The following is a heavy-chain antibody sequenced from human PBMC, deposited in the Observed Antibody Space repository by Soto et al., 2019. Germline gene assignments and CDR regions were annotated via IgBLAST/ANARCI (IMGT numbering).Heavy chain of an antibody. V-gene: IGHV4-4*07. D-gene: IGHD2-2*01. CDR2: IYTSGST. CDR3: AREVLGCCSSTSCYGYYYYGMDV. CDR1: GGSISSYY. J-gene: IGHJ6*02. Sequence: PSETLSLTCTVSGGSISSYYWSWIRQPAGKGLEWIGRIYTSGSTNYNPSLKSRVTMSVDTSKNQFSLKLSSVTAADTAVYYCAREVLGCCSSTSCYGYYYYGMDVWGQGTTVTVSS.